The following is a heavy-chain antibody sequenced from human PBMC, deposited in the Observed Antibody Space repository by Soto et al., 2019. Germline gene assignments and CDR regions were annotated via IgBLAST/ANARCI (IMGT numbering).Heavy chain of an antibody. V-gene: IGHV1-2*02. CDR2: INPKSDDT. CDR3: ARKHSLDYIRWGLDP. Sequence: GXSVQVSFKASGYAFSDNQIHWLRRAPGQGLEWMGRINPKSDDTNYAQKFQGRVTMTRDTSIDTAYLELTGLTSDDTATYYCARKHSLDYIRWGLDPWGQGTLVTVSS. J-gene: IGHJ5*02. CDR1: GYAFSDNQ. D-gene: IGHD4-4*01.